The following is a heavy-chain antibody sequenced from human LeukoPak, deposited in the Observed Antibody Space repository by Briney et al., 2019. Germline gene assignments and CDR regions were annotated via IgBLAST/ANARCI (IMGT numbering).Heavy chain of an antibody. V-gene: IGHV3-66*01. Sequence: GGSLRLSCAASGFTVSSNYMSWVRQAPGKGLEWVSVMYSGGRTYYADSVKGRFTISRDNSKNTLYLEMNSLRAEDTAVYYCARMWGGYFDYWGQGTLVTVSS. CDR1: GFTVSSNY. CDR2: MYSGGRT. D-gene: IGHD3-16*01. CDR3: ARMWGGYFDY. J-gene: IGHJ4*02.